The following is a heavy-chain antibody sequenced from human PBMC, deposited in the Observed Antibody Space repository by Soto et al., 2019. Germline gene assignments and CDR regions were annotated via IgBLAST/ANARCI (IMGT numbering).Heavy chain of an antibody. Sequence: SETLSLTCTVSGGSISSGGYYWSWIRQHPGKGLEWIGYIYYSGSTYYNPSLKSRVTISVDTPKDQFSLKLSSVTAADTAVYYCAREVGVAAAGDYYYYGMDVWGQGTTVTVSS. CDR3: AREVGVAAAGDYYYYGMDV. CDR2: IYYSGST. V-gene: IGHV4-31*02. J-gene: IGHJ6*02. D-gene: IGHD6-13*01. CDR1: GGSISSGGYY.